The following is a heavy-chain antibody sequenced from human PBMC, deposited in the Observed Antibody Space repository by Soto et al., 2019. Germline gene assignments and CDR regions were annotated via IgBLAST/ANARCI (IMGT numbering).Heavy chain of an antibody. D-gene: IGHD3-3*01. V-gene: IGHV4-31*03. CDR1: GGSISSGGYY. CDR3: ARAPAYYDFWCGTGLFDY. Sequence: SETLSLTCTVSGGSISSGGYYWSWIRQHPGKGLEWIGYIYYSGSTYYNPSLKSRVTISVDTSKNQFSLKLSSVTAADTAVYYCARAPAYYDFWCGTGLFDYWGQGTLVTVSS. CDR2: IYYSGST. J-gene: IGHJ4*02.